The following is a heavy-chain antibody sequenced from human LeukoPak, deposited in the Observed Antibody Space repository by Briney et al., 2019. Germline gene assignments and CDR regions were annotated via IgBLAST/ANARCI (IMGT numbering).Heavy chain of an antibody. V-gene: IGHV4-61*02. CDR2: IYTSGST. CDR3: ARELGRAAAFDY. CDR1: GGSISSGSYY. D-gene: IGHD6-13*01. Sequence: KSSQALSLTCTVSGGSISSGSYYWSWIRQPAGKGLEWIGRIYTSGSTNYNPSLKSRVTISVDTSKNQFSLKLSSVTAADTAVYYCARELGRAAAFDYWGQGTLVTVSS. J-gene: IGHJ4*02.